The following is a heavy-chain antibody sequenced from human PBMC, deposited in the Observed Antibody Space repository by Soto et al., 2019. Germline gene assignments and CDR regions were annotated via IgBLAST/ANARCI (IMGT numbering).Heavy chain of an antibody. CDR1: GFTFSSYG. V-gene: IGHV3-33*01. D-gene: IGHD6-19*01. J-gene: IGHJ4*02. Sequence: QVQLVESGGGVVQPGRSLRLSCAASGFTFSSYGMHWVRQAPGKGLECVAVIWYDGSNKYYADSVKGRFTISRDNSKNTLYLQMNSLRAEDTAVYYCARDGLGIAVAGNFDYWGQGTLVTVSS. CDR3: ARDGLGIAVAGNFDY. CDR2: IWYDGSNK.